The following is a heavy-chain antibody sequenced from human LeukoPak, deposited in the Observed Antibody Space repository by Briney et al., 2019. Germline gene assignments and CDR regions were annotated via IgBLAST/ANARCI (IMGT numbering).Heavy chain of an antibody. V-gene: IGHV3-30*18. Sequence: TGGSLRLSCAASGFTFSSYGMHWVRQAPGKGLEWVAVISYDGSNKYCADSVKGRFTTSRDNSKNTLYLQMNSLRAEDTAVYYCAKIHATDDYWGQGTLVTVSS. CDR3: AKIHATDDY. CDR2: ISYDGSNK. D-gene: IGHD2-15*01. J-gene: IGHJ4*02. CDR1: GFTFSSYG.